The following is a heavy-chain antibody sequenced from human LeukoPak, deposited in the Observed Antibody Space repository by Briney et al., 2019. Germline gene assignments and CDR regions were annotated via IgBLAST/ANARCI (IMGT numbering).Heavy chain of an antibody. D-gene: IGHD3-22*01. CDR3: ARHTAYYYDSSGYLYYYYYMDV. CDR2: INHSGST. J-gene: IGHJ6*03. V-gene: IGHV4-34*01. Sequence: SETLSLTCAVYGGSFSGYYWSWIRQPPGKGPEWIGEINHSGSTNYNPSLKSRVTISVDTSKNQFSLKLSSVTAADTAVYYCARHTAYYYDSSGYLYYYYYMDVWGKGTTVTISS. CDR1: GGSFSGYY.